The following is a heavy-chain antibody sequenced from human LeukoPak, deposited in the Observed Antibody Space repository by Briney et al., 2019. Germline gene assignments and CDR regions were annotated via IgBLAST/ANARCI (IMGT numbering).Heavy chain of an antibody. D-gene: IGHD6-13*01. CDR1: GGTFSSYA. V-gene: IGHV1-69*13. J-gene: IGHJ1*01. Sequence: ASVKVSCKASGGTFSSYAISWVRQAPGQGLEWMGGIIPIFGTANYAQKFQGRVTITADESTSTAYMELSSLRSDDTAVYYCAREGSSKSFYFQHWGQGTLVTVSS. CDR2: IIPIFGTA. CDR3: AREGSSKSFYFQH.